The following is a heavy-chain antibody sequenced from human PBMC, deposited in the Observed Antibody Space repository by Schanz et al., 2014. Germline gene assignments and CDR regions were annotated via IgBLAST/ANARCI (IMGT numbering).Heavy chain of an antibody. J-gene: IGHJ4*02. Sequence: QVQLVQSGDEVKKPGSSVKVSCKASGGTFSSYTISWVRQAPVQGLEWMGRIIPIPGIANYAQNFQGRVTITADRSASTAYMKLSSLRSEDTSVYYCARGYGDSPADFWGQGTLVTVSS. V-gene: IGHV1-69*04. CDR2: IIPIPGIA. CDR3: ARGYGDSPADF. CDR1: GGTFSSYT. D-gene: IGHD4-17*01.